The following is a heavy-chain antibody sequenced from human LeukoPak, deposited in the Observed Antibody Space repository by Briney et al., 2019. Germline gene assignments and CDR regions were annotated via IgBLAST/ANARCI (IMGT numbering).Heavy chain of an antibody. J-gene: IGHJ4*02. CDR3: ARGAAHSYGYFSDY. Sequence: GGSLRLSCEASGFTFSSHSMNWVRQAPGKGLEWVSSISDGSTYIHYADSVKGRFTISRDDAKNSLFLHMDSLRAEDAAVYYCARGAAHSYGYFSDYWGQGMLVAVSS. V-gene: IGHV3-21*01. D-gene: IGHD4-17*01. CDR1: GFTFSSHS. CDR2: ISDGSTYI.